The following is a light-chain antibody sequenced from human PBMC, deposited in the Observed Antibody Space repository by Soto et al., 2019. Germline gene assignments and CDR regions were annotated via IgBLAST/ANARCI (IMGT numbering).Light chain of an antibody. V-gene: IGLV3-21*02. J-gene: IGLJ2*01. CDR2: DDS. CDR3: QVWDSSSDHVV. Sequence: SYELTQTPSVSVAPGQTARSTCGGNNIGSKSVHWYQQKPGQAPVLVVYDDSDRPSGIPERFSGSNSGNTATLTISRVEAWDEADYYCQVWDSSSDHVVFGGGTKVTVL. CDR1: NIGSKS.